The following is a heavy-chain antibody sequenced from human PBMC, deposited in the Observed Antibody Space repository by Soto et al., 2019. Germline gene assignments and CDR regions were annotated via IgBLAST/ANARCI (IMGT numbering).Heavy chain of an antibody. Sequence: SETLSLTCTVSGGSISSYYWSWIRQPPGKGLEWIGYIYYSESTNYNPSLKSRVTISVDTSKNQFSLKLSSVTAADTAVYYCGRNRRYFDWLAHFDYWGQETLVTVS. CDR3: GRNRRYFDWLAHFDY. CDR2: IYYSEST. D-gene: IGHD3-9*01. V-gene: IGHV4-59*01. J-gene: IGHJ4*02. CDR1: GGSISSYY.